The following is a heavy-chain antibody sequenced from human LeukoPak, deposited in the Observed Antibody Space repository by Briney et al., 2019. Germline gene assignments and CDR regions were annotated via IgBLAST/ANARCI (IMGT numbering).Heavy chain of an antibody. CDR3: ARERMGATLDY. J-gene: IGHJ4*02. CDR2: IYHSGST. Sequence: SETLSLTCTVSGGSISSGYYWGWIRQPPGKGLEWIGSIYHSGSTYYNPSLKSRVTISVDTSKNQFSLKLSSVTAADTAVYYCARERMGATLDYWGQGTLVTVSS. V-gene: IGHV4-38-2*02. D-gene: IGHD1-26*01. CDR1: GGSISSGYY.